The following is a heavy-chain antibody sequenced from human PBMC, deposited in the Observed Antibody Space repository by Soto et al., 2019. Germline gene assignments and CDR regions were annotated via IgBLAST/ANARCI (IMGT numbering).Heavy chain of an antibody. J-gene: IGHJ5*02. Sequence: PSETLCLTCTVSGGSISSSSYYWGWIRQPPGKGLEWIGSIYYSGSTSYNPSLKSRVTISVDTSKNQFSLKLSSVTAADTAVYYCALESRGYYREISPFEPPGQATLVTVS. D-gene: IGHD3-22*01. CDR1: GGSISSSSYY. CDR2: IYYSGST. CDR3: ALESRGYYREISPFEP. V-gene: IGHV4-39*01.